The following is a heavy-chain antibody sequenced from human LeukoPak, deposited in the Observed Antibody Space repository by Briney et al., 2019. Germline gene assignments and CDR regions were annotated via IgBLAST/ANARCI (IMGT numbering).Heavy chain of an antibody. CDR1: GASISNSEFY. J-gene: IGHJ1*01. V-gene: IGHV4-39*07. D-gene: IGHD2-15*01. CDR3: ARDPPGGIGEYFQH. CDR2: IYSSRSP. Sequence: SETLSLTCTVSGASISNSEFYWGWIRQAPGKGLEWIGSIYSSRSPYYSPSFKSRATMSIDRSQNHFSLRLTSVTAADTAVYYCARDPPGGIGEYFQHWGQGTLVTVSS.